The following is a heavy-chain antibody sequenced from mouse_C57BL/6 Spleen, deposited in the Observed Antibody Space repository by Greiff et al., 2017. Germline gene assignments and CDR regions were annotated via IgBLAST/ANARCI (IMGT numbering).Heavy chain of an antibody. Sequence: QVQLQQSGPGLVQPSQSLSITCTASGFSLTSYGVHWVRQSPGKGLEWLGVIWSGGSTDYNEAFISSLNINKDNSKSQVLFKMNSLQADDTAIYYCARNAPDYYGSSYWYFDVWGTGTTVTVSS. CDR3: ARNAPDYYGSSYWYFDV. CDR2: IWSGGST. J-gene: IGHJ1*03. V-gene: IGHV2-2*01. CDR1: GFSLTSYG. D-gene: IGHD1-1*01.